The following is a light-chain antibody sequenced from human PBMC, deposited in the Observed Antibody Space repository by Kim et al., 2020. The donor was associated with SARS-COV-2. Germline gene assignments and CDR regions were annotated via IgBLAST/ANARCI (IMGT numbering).Light chain of an antibody. CDR3: QAWDSSGPYV. CDR1: KLGDKY. J-gene: IGLJ1*01. Sequence: SYELTQPPSVSVSPGQTASITCSGDKLGDKYACWYQQKPGQSPVLVIYQDSKRPSGIPERFSGSNSGNTATLTISGTQAMDEADYYCQAWDSSGPYVFGTGTKVTVL. V-gene: IGLV3-1*01. CDR2: QDS.